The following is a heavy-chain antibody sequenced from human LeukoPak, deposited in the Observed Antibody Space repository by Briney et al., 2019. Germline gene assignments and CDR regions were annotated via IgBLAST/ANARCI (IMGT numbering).Heavy chain of an antibody. CDR2: IYHSRST. CDR3: ARDGLVVVPAAMRLVGSSYYYYGMDV. V-gene: IGHV4-38-2*02. J-gene: IGHJ6*02. Sequence: SETLSLTCTVSGYSSSSGYYWGWIRQPPGKGLEWIGSIYHSRSTYYNPSLKSRVTISVDTSKNQFSLKLSSVTAADTAVYYCARDGLVVVPAAMRLVGSSYYYYGMDVWGQGTTVTVSS. D-gene: IGHD2-2*01. CDR1: GYSSSSGYY.